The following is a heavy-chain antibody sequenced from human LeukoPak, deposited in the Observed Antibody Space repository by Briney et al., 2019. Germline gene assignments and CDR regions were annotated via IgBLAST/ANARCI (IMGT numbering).Heavy chain of an antibody. J-gene: IGHJ5*01. D-gene: IGHD6-13*01. V-gene: IGHV1-2*02. CDR3: ARIAIPGRHYFDP. Sequence: GASVKVSCKASGYSFTDYSMHWVRQAPGQGLEWMGWINPNSGGTDYAQEFRGRVTMTRDTSISTAYMELSRPRSDDTAVYYCARIAIPGRHYFDPWGQGTLVTVSS. CDR2: INPNSGGT. CDR1: GYSFTDYS.